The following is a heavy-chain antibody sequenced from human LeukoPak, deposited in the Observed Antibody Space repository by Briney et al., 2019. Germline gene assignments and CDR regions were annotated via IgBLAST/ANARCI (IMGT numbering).Heavy chain of an antibody. CDR3: ARVSCQGYFDY. CDR2: ISAYNGNT. D-gene: IGHD6-6*01. J-gene: IGHJ4*02. CDR1: VYTFTSYG. Sequence: SVKVFCKASVYTFTSYGISWVRQAPGQGLEWMGWISAYNGNTNYAQKLQGRVTMTTDTSTSTAYIELRSLRSDDTAVYYCARVSCQGYFDYWGQGTLVTVSS. V-gene: IGHV1-18*01.